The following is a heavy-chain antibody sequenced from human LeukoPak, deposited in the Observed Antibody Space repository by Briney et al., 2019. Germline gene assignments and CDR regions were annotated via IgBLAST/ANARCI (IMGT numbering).Heavy chain of an antibody. J-gene: IGHJ4*02. D-gene: IGHD1-14*01. CDR3: AKVPLGPNGGD. CDR1: AFTFSSYW. CDR2: ISGSGSST. V-gene: IGHV3-23*01. Sequence: GGSLRLSCAASAFTFSSYWMHWVRQAPGKGLVWVSGISGSGSSTFYADSVKGRFTISRDNSKNTLYLQMNSLRAEDTAVYYCAKVPLGPNGGDWGQGTLVTVSS.